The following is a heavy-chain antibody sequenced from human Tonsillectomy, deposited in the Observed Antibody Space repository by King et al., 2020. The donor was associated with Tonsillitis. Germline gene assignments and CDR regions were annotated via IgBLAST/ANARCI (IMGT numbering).Heavy chain of an antibody. Sequence: ITLTESGPTLVKPTQTLTLTCTFSGFSLSTSGVGVGWIRQPPGKALEWLALIYWDDDKRYSPSLKSRLTITKDTSKNHLVLTMTNMDPVDTATYYCAHRRYSCGWSGGKGNWFDPWGQGTLVTVSS. CDR1: GFSLSTSGVG. CDR3: AHRRYSCGWSGGKGNWFDP. V-gene: IGHV2-5*02. D-gene: IGHD6-19*01. CDR2: IYWDDDK. J-gene: IGHJ5*02.